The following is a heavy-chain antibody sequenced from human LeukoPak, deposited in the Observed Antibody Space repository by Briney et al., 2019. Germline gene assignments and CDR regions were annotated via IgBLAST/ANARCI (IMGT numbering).Heavy chain of an antibody. CDR1: GYTFTSLS. D-gene: IGHD2-15*01. Sequence: ASVKVSCKASGYTFTSLSFSWVRQSPGQGLEWMAWIRAFNGNTNYAQKFQDRVTMTTDTSTGTAYMELRSLSSDDTAVYYCAVGGVYCSGGACYSGSSAYMDVWGKGTTVTVSS. CDR2: IRAFNGNT. CDR3: AVGGVYCSGGACYSGSSAYMDV. V-gene: IGHV1-18*01. J-gene: IGHJ6*03.